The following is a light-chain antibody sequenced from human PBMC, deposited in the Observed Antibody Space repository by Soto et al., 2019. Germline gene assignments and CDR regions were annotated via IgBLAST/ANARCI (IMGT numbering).Light chain of an antibody. CDR1: SSNIGAGYD. J-gene: IGLJ1*01. CDR2: GSS. CDR3: QSYDSSLSGHNYV. V-gene: IGLV1-40*01. Sequence: QSVLTQPPSVSGAPGQRVTISCTGSSSNIGAGYDVHWYQQLPGTAPKLLIYGSSNRPSGVPDRFSGSKSGTSASLAITGLQAEDEADYYCQSYDSSLSGHNYVFGTGTRSPS.